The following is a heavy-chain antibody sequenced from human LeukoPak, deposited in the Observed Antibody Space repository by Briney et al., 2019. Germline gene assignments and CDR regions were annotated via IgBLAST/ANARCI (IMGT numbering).Heavy chain of an antibody. CDR3: AREEVAAEGWDY. V-gene: IGHV4-30-4*08. CDR1: GGSISSGDYY. CDR2: IYYSGST. J-gene: IGHJ4*02. Sequence: SETLSLTCTVSGGSISSGDYYWSWIRQPPGKGLEWIGYIYYSGSTYYNPSLKSRVTISVDTSKNQFSLKLSSVTAADTAVYYCAREEVAAEGWDYWGPGTLVTVSS. D-gene: IGHD6-13*01.